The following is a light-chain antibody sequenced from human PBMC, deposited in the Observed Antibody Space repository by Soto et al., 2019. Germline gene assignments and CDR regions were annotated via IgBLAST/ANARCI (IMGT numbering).Light chain of an antibody. CDR3: GSWDSSLSAYV. CDR2: DDN. V-gene: IGLV1-51*01. J-gene: IGLJ1*01. CDR1: SSNIGGYY. Sequence: QSVLTQPPSVSAAPGQKVTISCSGSSSNIGGYYVSWYQQLPGTAPKLLIYDDNKRPSGIPDRFSGSKSGTSATLGITGFQTGDEADYYCGSWDSSLSAYVFGTGTKVTVL.